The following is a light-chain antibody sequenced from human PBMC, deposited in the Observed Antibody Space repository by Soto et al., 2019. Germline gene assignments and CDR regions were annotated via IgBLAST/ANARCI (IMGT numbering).Light chain of an antibody. CDR2: DAS. V-gene: IGKV1-5*01. J-gene: IGKJ1*01. CDR3: QQYDSYSPWT. Sequence: DIQMTQSPSTLSASVGDRVTITCRASQSISKWLAWYQQKPGKAPKLLIYDASTLERGVPARFSGSGSGAEFTLTISSLQPDDFAAYYCQQYDSYSPWTFGQGTKVEIK. CDR1: QSISKW.